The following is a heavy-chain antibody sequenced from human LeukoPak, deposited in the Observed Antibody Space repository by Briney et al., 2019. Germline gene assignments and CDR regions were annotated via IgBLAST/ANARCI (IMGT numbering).Heavy chain of an antibody. Sequence: IGEINPSGSTNYNPSLKSRVTISVDTSKNQFSLKLSSVTAADTAVYYCARHYGSGSYYAYWGQGTLVTVSS. CDR3: ARHYGSGSYYAY. D-gene: IGHD3-10*01. J-gene: IGHJ4*02. V-gene: IGHV4-34*01. CDR2: INPSGST.